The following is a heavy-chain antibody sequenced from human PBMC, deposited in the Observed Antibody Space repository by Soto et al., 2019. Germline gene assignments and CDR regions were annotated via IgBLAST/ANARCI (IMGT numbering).Heavy chain of an antibody. D-gene: IGHD2-21*02. Sequence: TETLEITFAVYARSFSGLYWGWICQPPGKGLEWIGEVIHTGGTNYNPSLKGRVTISVDTSKNQFSLNLSSVTAADTAVYYCARSPKSSDFPYYSDFWGQGTQVTVS. CDR2: VIHTGGT. CDR1: ARSFSGLY. CDR3: ARSPKSSDFPYYSDF. V-gene: IGHV4-34*12. J-gene: IGHJ4*02.